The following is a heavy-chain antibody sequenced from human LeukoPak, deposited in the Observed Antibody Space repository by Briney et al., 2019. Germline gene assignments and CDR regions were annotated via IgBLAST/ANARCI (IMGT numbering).Heavy chain of an antibody. D-gene: IGHD1-26*01. Sequence: GGSLRLSCAASGSIFSTYSMTWVRQAPGKGLEWVSYISSSSSAIYYADSVRGRFTASRDNAKNFLYLQMKSLRDEDTAVYYCVRRQGYVGSLLDNWGQGTLVTVSS. CDR1: GSIFSTYS. CDR2: ISSSSSAI. V-gene: IGHV3-48*02. J-gene: IGHJ4*02. CDR3: VRRQGYVGSLLDN.